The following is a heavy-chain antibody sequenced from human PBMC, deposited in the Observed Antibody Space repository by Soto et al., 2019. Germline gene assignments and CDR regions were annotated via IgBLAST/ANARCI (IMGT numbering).Heavy chain of an antibody. V-gene: IGHV2-70*01. CDR2: IDWDDNT. J-gene: IGHJ5*02. Sequence: QSGPTLVNPTQTLTLTCTFSGFSLTTNGMCLSWIRQPPGKALEWLALIDWDDNTYYSTSLNNRLTLSKDTSKNQVVLLVRHMGPVDTATYYCARIPCGNYYTENFCDPWGQGIPVTGSS. CDR3: ARIPCGNYYTENFCDP. D-gene: IGHD3-22*01. CDR1: GFSLTTNGMC.